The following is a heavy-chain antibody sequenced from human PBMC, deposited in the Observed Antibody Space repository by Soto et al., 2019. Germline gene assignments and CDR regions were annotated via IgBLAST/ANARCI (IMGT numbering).Heavy chain of an antibody. CDR1: GFTVCSYW. CDR3: ARMGGHLLVVVVAATLPYYYGMDV. J-gene: IGHJ6*02. V-gene: IGHV3-7*01. Sequence: GGSLRLGCAASGFTVCSYWMSWVRQAPGKGLEWVANIKQDGSEKYYVDSVKGRFTISRDNAKNSLYLQMNSLRAEDTAVYYCARMGGHLLVVVVAATLPYYYGMDVWGQGTTVTVSS. D-gene: IGHD2-15*01. CDR2: IKQDGSEK.